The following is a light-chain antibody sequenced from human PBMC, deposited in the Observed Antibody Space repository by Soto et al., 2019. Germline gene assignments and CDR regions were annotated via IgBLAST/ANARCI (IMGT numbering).Light chain of an antibody. CDR1: QSISSW. CDR3: QQYNSYPWT. J-gene: IGKJ1*01. Sequence: DIHMTQSPSTLSAPIGDGVTITWRASQSISSWLAWYQQKPGKAPKLLIYDASSLESGVPSRFSGSGSGTEFTLTITSLQPDDFATYYCQQYNSYPWTFGQGTKVDI. V-gene: IGKV1-5*01. CDR2: DAS.